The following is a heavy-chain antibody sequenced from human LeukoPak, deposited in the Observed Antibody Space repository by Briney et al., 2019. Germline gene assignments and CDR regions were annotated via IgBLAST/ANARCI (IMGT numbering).Heavy chain of an antibody. CDR1: GGTFSSYA. V-gene: IGHV1-69*13. J-gene: IGHJ1*01. CDR2: IIPIFGTA. D-gene: IGHD6-19*01. CDR3: ARTPVRGSSGWYHAAEYFQH. Sequence: SVTVSFTASGGTFSSYAISWVRQAPGQGLEWMGGIIPIFGTANYAQKFQGRVTITADESTSTAYMELSSLRSEDTAVYYCARTPVRGSSGWYHAAEYFQHWGQGTLVTVSS.